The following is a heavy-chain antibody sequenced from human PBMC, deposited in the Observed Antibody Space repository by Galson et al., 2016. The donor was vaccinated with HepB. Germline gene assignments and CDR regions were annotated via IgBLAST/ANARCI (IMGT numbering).Heavy chain of an antibody. V-gene: IGHV3-53*01. J-gene: IGHJ3*02. CDR3: ARELVVTPLYDAFDI. CDR2: IYSGGST. Sequence: SLRLSCAASGFTVSSNYMSWVRQAPGKGLEWVSVIYSGGSTYYADSVKGRFTISRDNSKNTLCLQMNSLRDEDTAVYYCARELVVTPLYDAFDIWGQGTMVTVSS. D-gene: IGHD3-22*01. CDR1: GFTVSSNY.